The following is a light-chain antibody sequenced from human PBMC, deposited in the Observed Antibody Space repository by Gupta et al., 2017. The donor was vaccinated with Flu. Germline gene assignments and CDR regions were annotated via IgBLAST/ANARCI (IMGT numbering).Light chain of an antibody. J-gene: IGKJ3*01. CDR3: QQYMSYPFT. CDR2: AAS. V-gene: IGKV1D-16*01. CDR1: QSISRW. Sequence: LSASVGDRVTITCRASQSISRWLAWYQQKPEKAPKLVLYAASILQSGVPSRFRGSRSGTDFTLTITNLQPEDFASYYCQQYMSYPFTFGPGTTVDIK.